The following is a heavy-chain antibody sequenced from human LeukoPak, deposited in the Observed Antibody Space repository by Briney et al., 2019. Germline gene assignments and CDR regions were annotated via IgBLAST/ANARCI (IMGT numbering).Heavy chain of an antibody. CDR1: GGSISSYY. Sequence: SETLSLTCTVSGGSISSYYWSWIRQPAGKGLEWIGRIYTSGSTNYNPSPKSRVTMSVDTSKNQFSLKLSSVTAADTAVYYCARVGGFGVVTSMDVWGKGTTVTVSS. J-gene: IGHJ6*03. CDR2: IYTSGST. V-gene: IGHV4-4*07. D-gene: IGHD3-3*01. CDR3: ARVGGFGVVTSMDV.